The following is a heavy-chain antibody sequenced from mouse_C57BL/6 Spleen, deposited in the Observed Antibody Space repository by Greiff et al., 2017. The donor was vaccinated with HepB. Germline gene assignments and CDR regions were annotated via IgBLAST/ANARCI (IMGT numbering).Heavy chain of an antibody. J-gene: IGHJ1*03. CDR1: GFNIKDYY. CDR3: TQLGRGWYFDV. Sequence: EVQLQQSGAELVRLGASVKLSCTASGFNIKDYYMHWVKQRPEQGLEWIGRIDPEDGDTEYAPKFQGKATMTADTSSNTASLQLSRLTSEDTSVYDCTQLGRGWYFDVWGTGTTVTVSS. D-gene: IGHD4-1*02. V-gene: IGHV14-1*01. CDR2: IDPEDGDT.